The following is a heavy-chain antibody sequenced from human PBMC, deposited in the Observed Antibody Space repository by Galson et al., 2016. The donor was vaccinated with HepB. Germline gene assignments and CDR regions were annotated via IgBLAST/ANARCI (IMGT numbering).Heavy chain of an antibody. CDR1: DESIMTHY. Sequence: SETLSLTCDVSDESIMTHYWSWIRQSPGKGLEWLGYTHSSGNSKYNPSLTSRVTMSLDTSRSRVSLRLRSVTAADTAVYFCARGTGFSYKWSFDSWGQGALVTVSS. CDR2: THSSGNS. CDR3: ARGTGFSYKWSFDS. J-gene: IGHJ4*02. V-gene: IGHV4-59*11. D-gene: IGHD1-20*01.